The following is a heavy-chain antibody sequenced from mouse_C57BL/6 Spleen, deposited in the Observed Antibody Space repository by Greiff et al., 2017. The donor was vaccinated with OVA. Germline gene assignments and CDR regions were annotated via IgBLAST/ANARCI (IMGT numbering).Heavy chain of an antibody. V-gene: IGHV1-69*01. J-gene: IGHJ2*01. CDR3: ARYYGSAFDY. Sequence: VQLQQPGAELVMPGASVKLSCKASGYTFTSYWMHWVKQRPGPGLEWIGEIDPSDSYTNYNQKFKGKSTLTVDKSSSTAYMQLSSLTSEDSAVYYCARYYGSAFDYWGQGTTLTVSS. D-gene: IGHD1-1*01. CDR2: IDPSDSYT. CDR1: GYTFTSYW.